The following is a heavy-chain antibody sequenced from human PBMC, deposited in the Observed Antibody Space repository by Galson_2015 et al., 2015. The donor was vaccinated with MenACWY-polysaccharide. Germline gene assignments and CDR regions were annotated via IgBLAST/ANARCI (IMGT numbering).Heavy chain of an antibody. J-gene: IGHJ4*02. CDR3: ARRAVGDFDY. CDR1: GFTFTNYY. V-gene: IGHV3-7*01. Sequence: SLRLSCAASGFTFTNYYMGWVRQAPGKGLEWVANIKQRGNDKYYVDSVKGRFTISRDNAKNSVYLQMNSLRAEDTAVYFCARRAVGDFDYWGQGTLVTVSS. CDR2: IKQRGNDK. D-gene: IGHD3-16*01.